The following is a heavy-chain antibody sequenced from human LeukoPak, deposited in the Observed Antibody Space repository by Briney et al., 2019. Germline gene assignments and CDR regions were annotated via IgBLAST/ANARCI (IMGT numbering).Heavy chain of an antibody. J-gene: IGHJ4*02. CDR3: ARNKGPHYDFWSGYYKY. D-gene: IGHD3-3*01. CDR1: GGTSSSYA. V-gene: IGHV1-69*13. Sequence: SVKVSCKASGGTSSSYAISWVRQAPGQGLEWMGGIIPIFGTANYAQKFQGRVTITADESTSTAYMELSSLRSEDTAVYYCARNKGPHYDFWSGYYKYWGQGTLVTVSS. CDR2: IIPIFGTA.